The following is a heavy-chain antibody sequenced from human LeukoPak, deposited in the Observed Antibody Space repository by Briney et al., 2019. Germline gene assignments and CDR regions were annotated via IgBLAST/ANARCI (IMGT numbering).Heavy chain of an antibody. CDR2: IKVDGSER. V-gene: IGHV3-7*03. Sequence: GGSLRLSCAASGFTFSSHWMTWVRQAPGKGLEWVANIKVDGSERYYVDSVKGRFTISRDNAKNSLYLQMNSLRAEDTALYYCARGDSGSWRGASDYWGQGTLVTVSS. D-gene: IGHD1-26*01. CDR3: ARGDSGSWRGASDY. CDR1: GFTFSSHW. J-gene: IGHJ4*02.